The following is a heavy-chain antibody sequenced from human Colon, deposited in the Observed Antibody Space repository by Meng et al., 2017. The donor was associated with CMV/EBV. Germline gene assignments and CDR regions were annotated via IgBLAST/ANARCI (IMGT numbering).Heavy chain of an antibody. J-gene: IGHJ4*02. D-gene: IGHD3-16*01. V-gene: IGHV3-30-3*01. CDR2: KSADGSIE. Sequence: GESLKISCAGSGFIFRAYAMHWVRQAPGKGLEWLAVKSADGSIEYHADSVKGRFIISRDNSKSSLYLQMNSLTSGDTAVYYCARDRLGGIDFWGQGTLVTVSS. CDR3: ARDRLGGIDF. CDR1: GFIFRAYA.